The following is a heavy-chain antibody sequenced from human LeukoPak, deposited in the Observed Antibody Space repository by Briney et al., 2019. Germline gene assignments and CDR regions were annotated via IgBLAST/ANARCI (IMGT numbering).Heavy chain of an antibody. Sequence: PSETLSLTCTVSGGSISSSSYYWGWIRQPPGKGLEWIGSIYYSGSTNYNPSLKSRVTISLDTSKNQFSLKLSSVTAADTAVYYCAREDYYDSSGNLDYWGQGTLVTVSS. J-gene: IGHJ4*02. CDR2: IYYSGST. CDR1: GGSISSSSYY. CDR3: AREDYYDSSGNLDY. D-gene: IGHD3-22*01. V-gene: IGHV4-39*07.